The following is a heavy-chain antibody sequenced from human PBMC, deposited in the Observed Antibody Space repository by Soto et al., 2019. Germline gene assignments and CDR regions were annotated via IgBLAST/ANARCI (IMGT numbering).Heavy chain of an antibody. V-gene: IGHV3-21*01. Sequence: LRLSCAASGFTFSSYSMNWVRQAPGKGLEWVSSISSSSSYIYYADSVKGRFTISRDNAKNSLYLQMNSLRAEDTAVYYCARDIIMATVTSLIGYYYGMDVWGQGTTVTSP. D-gene: IGHD4-17*01. J-gene: IGHJ6*02. CDR1: GFTFSSYS. CDR3: ARDIIMATVTSLIGYYYGMDV. CDR2: ISSSSSYI.